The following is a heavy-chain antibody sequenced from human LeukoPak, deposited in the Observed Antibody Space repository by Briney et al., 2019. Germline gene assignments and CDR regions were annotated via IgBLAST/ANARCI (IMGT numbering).Heavy chain of an antibody. Sequence: SETLSLTCTVSGASISSSTYYWGWIRQPPGKGLEWIGSFSYSGSTYYNPSLKSRVTISVDTSKNQFSLKLSSVTAADTAVYYCARGWGYFDSWGQGTLVTVSS. V-gene: IGHV4-39*07. D-gene: IGHD7-27*01. CDR2: FSYSGST. J-gene: IGHJ4*02. CDR3: ARGWGYFDS. CDR1: GASISSSTYY.